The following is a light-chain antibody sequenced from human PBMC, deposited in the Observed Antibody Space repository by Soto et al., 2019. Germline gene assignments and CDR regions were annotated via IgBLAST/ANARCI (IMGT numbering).Light chain of an antibody. CDR2: KAS. J-gene: IGKJ5*01. Sequence: DIQMTQSPFTLSASVGDRVTITCRASQSISYWLAWYQQKPGKAPKLLIYKASSLESGVPSRFSGSGSGTEFTLTISSLQPDDFATYYCQQYHSYPIAFGQGTRLAIK. CDR1: QSISYW. CDR3: QQYHSYPIA. V-gene: IGKV1-5*03.